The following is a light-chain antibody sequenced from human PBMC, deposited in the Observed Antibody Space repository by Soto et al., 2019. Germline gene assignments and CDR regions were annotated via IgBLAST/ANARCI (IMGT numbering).Light chain of an antibody. CDR1: QSISTY. J-gene: IGKJ3*01. CDR2: ASS. Sequence: DIQMTQSPSSLSASLGDRVTITCRASQSISTYLSWYQQNPGQAPKVLIYASSRLERGVPSRFSGSGSVTDFALTVSSLQPDAFATYYCQHTYDTPFTFGPGTTV. CDR3: QHTYDTPFT. V-gene: IGKV1-39*01.